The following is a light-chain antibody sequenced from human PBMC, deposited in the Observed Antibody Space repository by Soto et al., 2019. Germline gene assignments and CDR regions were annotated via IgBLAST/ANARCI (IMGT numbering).Light chain of an antibody. CDR3: SSYTSSSTLV. CDR2: EVS. Sequence: QSALTQPASVSGSPGQSITISCTGTSSDVGGYNYVSWYQQHPGKAPKLIIYEVSDRPAGVSSRFSGSKSDNTASLTISGLQAEDEADYYCSSYTSSSTLVFGGGTKVTVL. CDR1: SSDVGGYNY. V-gene: IGLV2-14*01. J-gene: IGLJ3*02.